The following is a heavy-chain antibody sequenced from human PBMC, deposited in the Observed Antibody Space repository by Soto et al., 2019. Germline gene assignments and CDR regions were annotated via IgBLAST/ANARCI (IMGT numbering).Heavy chain of an antibody. J-gene: IGHJ2*01. CDR2: IIPIFGTL. D-gene: IGHD2-15*01. Sequence: QVQLVQSGAEVKRPGSSVKVSCKASGGTFRSYGINWVRQAPGQGLEWMGGIIPIFGTLNSAQKFQGRVTMTADGSTRTAYMELSSLRPEDTAVYYCAREGGGLGYCSGGTCNWYVDLWGRGTVVTASS. CDR3: AREGGGLGYCSGGTCNWYVDL. CDR1: GGTFRSYG. V-gene: IGHV1-69*01.